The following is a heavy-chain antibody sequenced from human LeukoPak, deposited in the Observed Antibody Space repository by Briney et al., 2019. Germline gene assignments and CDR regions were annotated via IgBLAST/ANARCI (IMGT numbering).Heavy chain of an antibody. D-gene: IGHD6-13*01. J-gene: IGHJ5*02. CDR3: ARDRGQRQPWYWFDP. V-gene: IGHV4-59*01. CDR1: GGSISTYY. Sequence: SETLSLTCTVSGGSISTYYWSWIRQPPGKGPEWIGYIHYSGSTSHNPSLKSRVTISADTSKNQLSLKLKSVTAADTAVYYCARDRGQRQPWYWFDPWGQGTLVTVSS. CDR2: IHYSGST.